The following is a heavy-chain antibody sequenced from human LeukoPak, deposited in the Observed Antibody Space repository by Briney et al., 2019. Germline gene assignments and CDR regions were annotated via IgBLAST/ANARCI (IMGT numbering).Heavy chain of an antibody. Sequence: SVRVSCKASGGTFSSYAISWVRQAPGQGLEWMGGIIPIFGTANYAQKFQGRVTITADESTSTAYMELSSLRSEDTAVYYCARESGEEYSSSSPFDYWAREPWSPSPQ. CDR3: ARESGEEYSSSSPFDY. D-gene: IGHD6-6*01. CDR2: IIPIFGTA. CDR1: GGTFSSYA. V-gene: IGHV1-69*13. J-gene: IGHJ4*02.